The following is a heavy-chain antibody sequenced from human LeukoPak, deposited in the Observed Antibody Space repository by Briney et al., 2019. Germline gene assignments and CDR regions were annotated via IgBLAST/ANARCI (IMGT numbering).Heavy chain of an antibody. CDR2: INPNSGGT. Sequence: EASVKVSCKASGYTFTGYYIHWVRQAPGQGLEWMGWINPNSGGTNYAQKFQGRVTTTRDTSISTAYMELSRLRSDDTAVYYCARGDSSSWYSDYWGQGTLVTVSS. V-gene: IGHV1-2*02. D-gene: IGHD6-13*01. CDR1: GYTFTGYY. CDR3: ARGDSSSWYSDY. J-gene: IGHJ4*02.